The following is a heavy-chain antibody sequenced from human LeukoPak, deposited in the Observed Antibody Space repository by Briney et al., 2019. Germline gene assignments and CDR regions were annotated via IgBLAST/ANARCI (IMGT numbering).Heavy chain of an antibody. CDR1: GGSFSGYY. D-gene: IGHD3-22*01. Sequence: SETLSLTCAVYGGSFSGYYWSWIRQPPGKGLEWIGEINHSGSTNYNPSLKSRVTISVGTSKNQFSLKLSSVTAADTAVYYCASKITYYYGSGEYYFDYWGQGTLVTVSS. V-gene: IGHV4-34*01. J-gene: IGHJ4*02. CDR3: ASKITYYYGSGEYYFDY. CDR2: INHSGST.